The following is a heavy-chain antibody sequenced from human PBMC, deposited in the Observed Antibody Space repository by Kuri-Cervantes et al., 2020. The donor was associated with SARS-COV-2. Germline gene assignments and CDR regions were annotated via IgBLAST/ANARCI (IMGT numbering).Heavy chain of an antibody. CDR3: TREYYYDSSGYSAPFDY. CDR2: IRSKAYGGTT. V-gene: IGHV3-49*03. CDR1: GFTFGDYA. D-gene: IGHD3-22*01. J-gene: IGHJ4*02. Sequence: GESLKISCTASGFTFGDYAMSWFRQAPGKGLEWVGFIRSKAYGGTTEYAASVKGRFTISRDDSKSIAHLQMNSLKTEDTAVYYCTREYYYDSSGYSAPFDYWGQGTLVTVSS.